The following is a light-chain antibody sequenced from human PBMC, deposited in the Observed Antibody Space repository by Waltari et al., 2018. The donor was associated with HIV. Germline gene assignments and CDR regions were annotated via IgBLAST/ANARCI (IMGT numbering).Light chain of an antibody. J-gene: IGKJ4*01. V-gene: IGKV1-33*01. Sequence: DIQMTQSPSSLSASIRDRVTITCQARQDISNHLNWYQQKPGKAPKVLICDASRLETGVPSRFSGSGSGTDFTFTISSLQPEDIATYYCQQYDNFPLTFGGGTKVEI. CDR2: DAS. CDR1: QDISNH. CDR3: QQYDNFPLT.